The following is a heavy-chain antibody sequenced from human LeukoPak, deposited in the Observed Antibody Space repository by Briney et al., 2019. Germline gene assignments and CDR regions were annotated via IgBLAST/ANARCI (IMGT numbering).Heavy chain of an antibody. J-gene: IGHJ4*02. CDR2: ISWNSGSI. CDR3: AKVAARWDYFDY. CDR1: GFTFDDYA. V-gene: IGHV3-9*03. D-gene: IGHD1-26*01. Sequence: QPGRSLRLSCAASGFTFDDYAMHWVQQAPGKGLEWVSGISWNSGSIGYADSVKGRFTISRDNAKNSLYLQMNSLRAEDMALYYCAKVAARWDYFDYWGQGTLVTVSS.